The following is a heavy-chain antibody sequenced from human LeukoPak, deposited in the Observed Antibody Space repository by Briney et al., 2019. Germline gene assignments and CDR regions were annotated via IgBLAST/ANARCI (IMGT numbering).Heavy chain of an antibody. Sequence: SETLSLTCTVSGGSISSSSYYWGWIRQPPGKGLEWIGSIYYSGSTYYNPSLKSRVTISVDTSKNQFSLKLSSVTAADTAVYYCARGMSVLRYFGKRGPFDYWGQGTLVTVSS. J-gene: IGHJ4*02. CDR2: IYYSGST. V-gene: IGHV4-39*07. D-gene: IGHD3-9*01. CDR1: GGSISSSSYY. CDR3: ARGMSVLRYFGKRGPFDY.